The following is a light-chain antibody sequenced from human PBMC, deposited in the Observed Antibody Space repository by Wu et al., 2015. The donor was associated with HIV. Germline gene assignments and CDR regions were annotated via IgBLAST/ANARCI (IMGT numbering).Light chain of an antibody. Sequence: DIQMTQSPSSLSASVRDRVTITCQASQDISNYLNWYQQKPGKAPKLLIYDASNLETGVPSRFSGSGSGTDFTFTICSLQPEDNATYYCQQYDNLLTFGGGTKVE. J-gene: IGKJ4*01. CDR3: QQYDNLLT. CDR1: QDISNY. CDR2: DAS. V-gene: IGKV1-33*01.